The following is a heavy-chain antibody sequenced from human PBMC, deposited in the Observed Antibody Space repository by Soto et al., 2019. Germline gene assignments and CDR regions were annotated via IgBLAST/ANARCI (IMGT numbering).Heavy chain of an antibody. J-gene: IGHJ4*02. Sequence: LRLSCAASGFPFTNYWMNWVRQTPGKGLMWVSRISPDGSDVGYADSVEGRFTVSRDNAKNTLYLQMHSLRAEDTAMYYCACWGHSVPVAPSDFDRWGQGTLVTVSS. D-gene: IGHD3-16*01. CDR1: GFPFTNYW. CDR3: ACWGHSVPVAPSDFDR. V-gene: IGHV3-74*01. CDR2: ISPDGSDV.